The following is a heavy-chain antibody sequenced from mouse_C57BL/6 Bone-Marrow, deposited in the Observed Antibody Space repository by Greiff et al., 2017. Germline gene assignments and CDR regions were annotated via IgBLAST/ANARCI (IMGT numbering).Heavy chain of an antibody. V-gene: IGHV1-39*01. J-gene: IGHJ4*01. CDR2: IKPNYGTP. CDR1: GYSFTDYN. Sequence: VQLKESGPELVKPGASVKISCKASGYSFTDYNMNWVKQSNGKSLEWIGVIKPNYGTPSYTQKFKGKATLTVDQSSSTAYMQLNSLTSEDSAVYYGARRTGTRPPMDYAMDYWGQGTSVTVAS. D-gene: IGHD2-3*01. CDR3: ARRTGTRPPMDYAMDY.